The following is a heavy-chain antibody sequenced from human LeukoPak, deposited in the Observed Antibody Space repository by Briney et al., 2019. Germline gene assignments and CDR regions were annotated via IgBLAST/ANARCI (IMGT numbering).Heavy chain of an antibody. CDR2: IYATGRT. CDR1: GGSISSDSYY. J-gene: IGHJ5*02. Sequence: SETLSLTCTVSGGSISSDSYYWSWIRQPAGTGLEWIGRIYATGRTNYNPSLKSRVTISVDTSKNQFSLKLSSVTAADTAVYYCARAAGSGGPYRVYNWFDPWGQGTLVTVSS. D-gene: IGHD3-10*01. V-gene: IGHV4-61*02. CDR3: ARAAGSGGPYRVYNWFDP.